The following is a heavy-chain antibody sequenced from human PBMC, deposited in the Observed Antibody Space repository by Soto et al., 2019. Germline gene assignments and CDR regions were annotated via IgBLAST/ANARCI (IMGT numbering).Heavy chain of an antibody. CDR2: IVGGGDST. J-gene: IGHJ4*02. CDR3: AKESRGIAPTVTGY. D-gene: IGHD6-13*01. CDR1: GFTFSNYA. Sequence: EVQLLESGGGLVQPGGSLRLSCAASGFTFSNYAMSWVCQAPGKGLEWVSAIVGGGDSTYYADSVKGRFTISRDNSKNTLHLQMNSLRAEDTAVYFCAKESRGIAPTVTGYWGQGTLVTVSS. V-gene: IGHV3-23*01.